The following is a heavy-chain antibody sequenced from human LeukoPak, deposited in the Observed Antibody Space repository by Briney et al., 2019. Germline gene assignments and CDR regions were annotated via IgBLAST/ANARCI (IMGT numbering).Heavy chain of an antibody. Sequence: GASVKVSCKTSGGTFNSYAINWVRQAPGQGLEWMGGIIPIFGTTNCAQKFQDRVTITADESTSTAYMELSSLRSEDTAVYYCARTDMVRGVTDYWGQGTLVTVSS. J-gene: IGHJ4*02. D-gene: IGHD3-10*01. V-gene: IGHV1-69*13. CDR1: GGTFNSYA. CDR2: IIPIFGTT. CDR3: ARTDMVRGVTDY.